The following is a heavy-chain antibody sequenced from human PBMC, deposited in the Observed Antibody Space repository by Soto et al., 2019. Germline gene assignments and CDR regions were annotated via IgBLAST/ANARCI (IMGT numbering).Heavy chain of an antibody. V-gene: IGHV1-69*13. CDR3: ASGIRSGYYGSGRYYGDY. CDR1: GGTFSSYA. CDR2: IIPIFGTA. J-gene: IGHJ4*02. Sequence: SVKISCKASGGTFSSYAISWVRQAPGQGLEWTGGIIPIFGTANYAQKFQGRVTITADESTSTAYMELSSLRSEGTAVYYCASGIRSGYYGSGRYYGDYWGQGTLVTVSS. D-gene: IGHD3-10*01.